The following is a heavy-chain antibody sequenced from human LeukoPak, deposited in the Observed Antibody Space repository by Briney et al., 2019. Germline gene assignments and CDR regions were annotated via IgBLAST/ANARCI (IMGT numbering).Heavy chain of an antibody. D-gene: IGHD3-10*01. J-gene: IGHJ4*02. Sequence: PSETLSLTCAVYGGSFSGYYWSWIRQPPGKGLEWIGEINHSGSTNYNPSLKGRVTISVDTSKNQFSLKLSSVTAADTAVYYCASGFWFGEPTDYWGQGTLVTVSS. CDR1: GGSFSGYY. CDR2: INHSGST. CDR3: ASGFWFGEPTDY. V-gene: IGHV4-34*01.